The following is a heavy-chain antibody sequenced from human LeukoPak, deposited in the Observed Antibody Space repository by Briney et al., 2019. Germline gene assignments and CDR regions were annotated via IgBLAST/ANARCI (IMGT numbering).Heavy chain of an antibody. CDR1: GFTFSSYA. D-gene: IGHD6-25*01. CDR3: ASGLELDY. CDR2: MSGSGGST. V-gene: IGHV3-23*01. Sequence: GGSLRLSCAASGFTFSSYAMSWVRQAPGKGLEWVSGMSGSGGSTYYADSVKGRFTISRDNAKNSLYLQMNSLRAEDTAVYYCASGLELDYWGQGTLVTVSS. J-gene: IGHJ4*02.